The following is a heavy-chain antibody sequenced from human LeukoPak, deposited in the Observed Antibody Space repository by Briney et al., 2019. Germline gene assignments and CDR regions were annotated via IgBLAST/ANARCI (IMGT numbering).Heavy chain of an antibody. CDR1: GGSISSYY. V-gene: IGHV4-59*12. Sequence: SETLSLTCTVSGGSISSYYWSWIRQPPGKGLEWIGSIYYSGSTNYNPSLKSRVTMSVDTSKNQFSLKLSSVTAADTAVYYCARDSNGDYPFDYWGQGTLVTVSS. J-gene: IGHJ4*02. CDR2: IYYSGST. CDR3: ARDSNGDYPFDY. D-gene: IGHD4-17*01.